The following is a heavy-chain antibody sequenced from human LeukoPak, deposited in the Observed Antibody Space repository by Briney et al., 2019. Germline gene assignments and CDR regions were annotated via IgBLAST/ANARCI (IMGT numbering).Heavy chain of an antibody. CDR3: ARALNPLPGTYYFDY. J-gene: IGHJ4*02. CDR1: GGSISSSSYY. V-gene: IGHV4-39*01. Sequence: PSETLSLTCTVSGGSISSSSYYWGWIRQPPGKGLEWIGSIYYSGSTYYNPSLKSRVTISVDTSKNQFSLKLSSVTAADTAVYYCARALNPLPGTYYFDYWGQGTLVTVSS. D-gene: IGHD2-15*01. CDR2: IYYSGST.